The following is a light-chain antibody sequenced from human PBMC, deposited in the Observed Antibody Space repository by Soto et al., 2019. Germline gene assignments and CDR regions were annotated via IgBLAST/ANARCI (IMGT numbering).Light chain of an antibody. Sequence: IQVTQSPSSLSASVGDRITNTCRVSQGMSSYLAWYQQKPGKAPKLLIYAAYTLQSGVPSRFSGGGSGPDFTLTISNLQPEDIATYYCQQVGTAHAFGGGTKVEIK. CDR2: AAY. V-gene: IGKV1-9*01. CDR1: QGMSSY. CDR3: QQVGTAHA. J-gene: IGKJ4*01.